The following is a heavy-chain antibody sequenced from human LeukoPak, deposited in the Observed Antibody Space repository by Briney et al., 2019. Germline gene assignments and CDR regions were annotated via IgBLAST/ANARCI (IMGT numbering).Heavy chain of an antibody. D-gene: IGHD2-8*01. CDR3: ARVNGGNNYHFDY. Sequence: ASVKVSCKASGCTFTVYYVHWVRQAPGQGLEWMGWFNPYSGGTNYAQKFQGRVAMTSDTSISTAYMELSRLRSDDTAVYYCARVNGGNNYHFDYWGQGTLVTVSS. CDR2: FNPYSGGT. J-gene: IGHJ4*02. V-gene: IGHV1-2*02. CDR1: GCTFTVYY.